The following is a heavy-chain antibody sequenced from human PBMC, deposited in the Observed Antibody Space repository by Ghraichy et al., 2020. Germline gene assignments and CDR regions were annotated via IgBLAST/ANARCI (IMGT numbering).Heavy chain of an antibody. J-gene: IGHJ6*03. D-gene: IGHD3-10*01. CDR2: IYYSGST. CDR1: GGSISSYY. V-gene: IGHV4-59*01. CDR3: ARERGSGSYYSSTYYYYYYMDV. Sequence: SETLSLTCTVSGGSISSYYWSWIRQPPGKGLEWIGYIYYSGSTNYNPSLKSRVTISVDTSKNQFSLKLSSVTAADTAVYYCARERGSGSYYSSTYYYYYYMDVWGKGTTVTVSS.